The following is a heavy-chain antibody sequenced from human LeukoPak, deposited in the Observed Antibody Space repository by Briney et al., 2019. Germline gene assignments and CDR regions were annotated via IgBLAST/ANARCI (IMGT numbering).Heavy chain of an antibody. CDR2: IYSDGST. J-gene: IGHJ3*02. CDR1: GFTVSTNC. V-gene: IGHV3-53*01. D-gene: IGHD3-10*01. Sequence: GGSLRLSCAASGFTVSTNCMTWVRQAPGKGLEWVSFIYSDGSTYYADSVKGRFTISRGNSKNTLYLQMNSLRAEDTAVYYCAREWRGSVDAFDIWGQGTMVTVSS. CDR3: AREWRGSVDAFDI.